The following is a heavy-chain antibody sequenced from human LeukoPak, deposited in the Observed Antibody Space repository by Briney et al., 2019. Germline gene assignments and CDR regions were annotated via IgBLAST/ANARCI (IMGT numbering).Heavy chain of an antibody. CDR1: GGSFSGYY. CDR3: ARRGYDHSGYYYGMDV. J-gene: IGHJ6*04. Sequence: SETLSLTRAVYGGSFSGYYWSWIRQPPGKGLEWIGEINHSGSTNYNPSLKSRVTISVDTSKNQFSLKLSSVTAADTAVYYCARRGYDHSGYYYGMDVWGKGTTVTVSS. D-gene: IGHD5-12*01. V-gene: IGHV4-34*01. CDR2: INHSGST.